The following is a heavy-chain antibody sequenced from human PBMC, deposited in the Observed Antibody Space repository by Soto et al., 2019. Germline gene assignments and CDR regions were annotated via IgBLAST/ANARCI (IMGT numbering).Heavy chain of an antibody. Sequence: PSETLSLTCAVYGGSFSGYYWSWIRQPPGKGLEWIGEINHSGSTNYNPSLKSRVTISVDTSKNQFSLKLSSVTAADTAVYYCERGMTTVTAPFDYWGQGTLVTVSS. V-gene: IGHV4-34*01. CDR3: ERGMTTVTAPFDY. CDR1: GGSFSGYY. D-gene: IGHD4-4*01. J-gene: IGHJ4*02. CDR2: INHSGST.